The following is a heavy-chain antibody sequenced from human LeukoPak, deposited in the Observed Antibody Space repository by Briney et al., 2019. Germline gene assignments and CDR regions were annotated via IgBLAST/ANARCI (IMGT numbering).Heavy chain of an antibody. V-gene: IGHV4-4*07. J-gene: IGHJ4*02. CDR2: IYSSGTT. Sequence: SETLSLTCTVSGDSISNYYWNWIRQPAGKGLEWIGRIYSSGTTNYNPSFKSRVTMSIDTSKNQFSLKLSSMTAADSAVYYCARDDPGDSIDHWGQGTLVTVSS. CDR1: GDSISNYY. CDR3: ARDDPGDSIDH. D-gene: IGHD4-17*01.